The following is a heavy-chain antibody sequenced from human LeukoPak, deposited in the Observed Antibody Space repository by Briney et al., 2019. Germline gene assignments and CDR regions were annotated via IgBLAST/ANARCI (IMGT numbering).Heavy chain of an antibody. V-gene: IGHV3-21*05. CDR3: ARGLSGSCYDY. CDR1: GFTFSSYA. CDR2: ISSSSSYT. J-gene: IGHJ4*02. Sequence: GGSLRLSCAASGFTFSSYAMSWVRQAPGKGLEWVSYISSSSSYTNYADSVKGRFTISRDNAKNSLYLQMNSLRAEDTAVYYCARGLSGSCYDYWGQGTLVTVSS. D-gene: IGHD2-15*01.